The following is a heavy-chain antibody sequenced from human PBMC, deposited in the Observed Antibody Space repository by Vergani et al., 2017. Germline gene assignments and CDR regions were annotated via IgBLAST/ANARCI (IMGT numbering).Heavy chain of an antibody. J-gene: IGHJ6*02. CDR2: IKSKTDGGTT. V-gene: IGHV3-15*05. CDR3: AKDISEQWLGVYGMDV. D-gene: IGHD6-19*01. Sequence: EVQLVESGGGLVKPGGSLRLSCAASGFTFSNAWMSWVRQAPGKGLEWVGRIKSKTDGGTTDYAAPVKGRFTISRDDSKNTLYLQMNSLRTEDTALYYCAKDISEQWLGVYGMDVWGQGTTVTVSS. CDR1: GFTFSNAW.